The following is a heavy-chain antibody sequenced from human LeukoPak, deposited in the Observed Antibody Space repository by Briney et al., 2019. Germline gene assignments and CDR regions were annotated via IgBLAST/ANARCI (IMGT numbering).Heavy chain of an antibody. CDR3: ARESSGREGYFDY. CDR2: KWYDGSNK. D-gene: IGHD6-19*01. V-gene: IGHV3-33*01. Sequence: GGSLRLSCAASGFTFSSYGMHWVRQAPGKGLEWVAVKWYDGSNKYYADSVKGRFTISRDNSKNTLYLQMNSLRAEDTAVYYCARESSGREGYFDYWGQGTLVTVSS. J-gene: IGHJ4*02. CDR1: GFTFSSYG.